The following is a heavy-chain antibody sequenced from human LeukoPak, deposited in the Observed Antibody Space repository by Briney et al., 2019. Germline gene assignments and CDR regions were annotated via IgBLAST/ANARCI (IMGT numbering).Heavy chain of an antibody. J-gene: IGHJ4*02. D-gene: IGHD6-13*01. CDR3: ARVRGNSCDY. CDR1: GYRLSDYY. CDR2: IRGDTGDT. Sequence: ASVTVSCKTSGYRLSDYYMHWVRQAPGQGLERMGWIRGDTGDTDSPQKFQGRVTMTRDTSTNTAYMELSRLRYDDTAMYFCARVRGNSCDYWGQGTLVTVSS. V-gene: IGHV1-2*02.